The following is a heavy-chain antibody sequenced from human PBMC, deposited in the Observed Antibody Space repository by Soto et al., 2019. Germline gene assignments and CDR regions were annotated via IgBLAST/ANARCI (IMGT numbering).Heavy chain of an antibody. J-gene: IGHJ4*02. CDR1: GFTFSTYG. Sequence: QVQLVESGGGVVQPGKSLRLSCAASGFTFSTYGMHWVRQAPGKVLEWVALISYDGGSKYYGDSVKGRFIISRDNSHNTVSLQMNSLRADDTAVYFCAKEQLAMTVVVADYFDSWGQGTLVTVSS. CDR2: ISYDGGSK. CDR3: AKEQLAMTVVVADYFDS. V-gene: IGHV3-30*18. D-gene: IGHD3-22*01.